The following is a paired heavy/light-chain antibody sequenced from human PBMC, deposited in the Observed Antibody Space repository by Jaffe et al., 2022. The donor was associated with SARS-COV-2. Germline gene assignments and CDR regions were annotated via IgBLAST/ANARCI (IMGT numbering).Heavy chain of an antibody. CDR2: ISSSSSYI. J-gene: IGHJ4*02. V-gene: IGHV3-21*01. Sequence: EVQLVESGGGLVKPGGSLRLSCAASGFTFRSYSMNWVRQAPGKGLEWVSSISSSSSYIDYADSVKGRFTISRDNAKNSLYLQLRSLRAEDTAVYYCALGAVAGSSYFDYWGQGTLVTVSS. CDR3: ALGAVAGSSYFDY. CDR1: GFTFRSYS. D-gene: IGHD6-19*01.
Light chain of an antibody. CDR2: ASS. Sequence: DIQMTQSPSSLSASVGDRVTVSCRASLGIANYLAWYQQKPGKVPKLLIFASSTLQSGVPSRFSGSGSGTDFTLTISSLQPEDVATYYCQKYNSAPFTFGPGTKVDIK. V-gene: IGKV1-27*01. CDR1: LGIANY. CDR3: QKYNSAPFT. J-gene: IGKJ3*01.